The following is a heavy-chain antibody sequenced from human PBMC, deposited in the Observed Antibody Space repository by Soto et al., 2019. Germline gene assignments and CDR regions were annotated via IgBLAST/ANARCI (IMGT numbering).Heavy chain of an antibody. V-gene: IGHV3-21*06. CDR2: ISTGGTYL. CDR3: VKGGEDITSPYGMDV. Sequence: RWGSLRLSCVASGFSFMTHTLCCVRHSALKWLEWVSYISTGGTYLEYAHSVKGRFTISRDDAADSVFLQMNSLKGDDTAVYYCVKGGEDITSPYGMDVWGQGTTVTVSS. J-gene: IGHJ6*02. D-gene: IGHD2-2*01. CDR1: GFSFMTHT.